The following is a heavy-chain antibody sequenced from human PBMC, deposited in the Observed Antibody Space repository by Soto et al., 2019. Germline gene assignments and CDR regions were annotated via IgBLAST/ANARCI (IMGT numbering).Heavy chain of an antibody. J-gene: IGHJ6*03. V-gene: IGHV6-1*01. CDR2: TYYRSKWYN. CDR3: ARVKQLVKGYYYYMDA. D-gene: IGHD6-13*01. CDR1: GDSVSSNSAA. Sequence: PSQTLSLTCAISGDSVSSNSAAWNWIRQSPSRGLEWLGRTYYRSKWYNDYAVSVKSRITINPDTSKNQFSLQLNSVTPEDTAVYYCARVKQLVKGYYYYMDAWGKGTTVTVSS.